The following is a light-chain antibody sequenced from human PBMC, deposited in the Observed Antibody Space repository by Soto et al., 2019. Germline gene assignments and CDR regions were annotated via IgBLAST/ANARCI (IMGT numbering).Light chain of an antibody. CDR2: GAS. V-gene: IGKV3-20*01. CDR1: QSVNSAY. J-gene: IGKJ1*01. CDR3: QLYGSSPTWA. Sequence: EIVLTQSPGTLSLSPGERATLSCKASQSVNSAYVAWYQQNPGQAPRVLIYGASTRATGIPHRFSGSGSGTDFSLTISRLEPEDSAMDYCQLYGSSPTWAFGQGNKVEIK.